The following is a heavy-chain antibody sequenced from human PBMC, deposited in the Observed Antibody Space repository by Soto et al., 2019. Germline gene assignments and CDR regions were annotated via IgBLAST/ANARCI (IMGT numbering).Heavy chain of an antibody. CDR3: ARERIAMDHYGMDV. CDR1: GFTFSSYG. J-gene: IGHJ6*02. V-gene: IGHV3-33*01. CDR2: IWYDGSNK. D-gene: IGHD5-18*01. Sequence: QVQLVESGGGVVQPGRSLRLSCAASGFTFSSYGMHWVRQAPGKGLEWVAVIWYDGSNKYYADSVKGRFTISRDNSKNTLYLQMNSLRAEDTAVYYRARERIAMDHYGMDVWGQGTTVTVSS.